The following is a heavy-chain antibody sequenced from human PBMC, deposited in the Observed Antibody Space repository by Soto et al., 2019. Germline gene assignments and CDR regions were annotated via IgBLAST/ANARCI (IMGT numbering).Heavy chain of an antibody. CDR3: ARPGDSSGWSVDY. D-gene: IGHD6-19*01. V-gene: IGHV4-39*01. CDR2: IYYSGST. Sequence: PPGKGLEWIGSIYYSGSTYYNPSLKSRVTISVDTSKNQFSLKLSSVTAADTAVYYCARPGDSSGWSVDYWGQGTLVTVSS. J-gene: IGHJ4*02.